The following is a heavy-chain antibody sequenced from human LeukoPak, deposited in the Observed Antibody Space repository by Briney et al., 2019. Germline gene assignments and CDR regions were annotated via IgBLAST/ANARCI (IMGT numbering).Heavy chain of an antibody. J-gene: IGHJ4*02. V-gene: IGHV3-48*02. CDR2: ISSSSGTI. CDR1: GFTFSTYS. D-gene: IGHD6-13*01. CDR3: AKELSAGTGGGWEDYFDY. Sequence: GGSLRLSCSASGFTFSTYSMNWVRQAPGKGLEWVSYISSSSGTIYYAGSVKGRFTISRDNAKNSLYLQMNSLRDGDTAVYYRAKELSAGTGGGWEDYFDYWGQGTLVTVSA.